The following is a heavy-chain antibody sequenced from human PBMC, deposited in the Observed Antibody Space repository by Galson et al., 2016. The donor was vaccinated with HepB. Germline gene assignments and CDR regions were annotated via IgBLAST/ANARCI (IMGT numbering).Heavy chain of an antibody. J-gene: IGHJ3*02. D-gene: IGHD4-17*01. CDR1: RFTFSRNA. Sequence: SLRLSCAASRFTFSRNAMHWVRQAPGKGLDWVAAISYDGRDKYYADSVKGRFTISRDNSRNMVYLEMNSLRPEDTAVYYCARAPYGDNDAFDIWGQGTMVSVSS. CDR2: ISYDGRDK. CDR3: ARAPYGDNDAFDI. V-gene: IGHV3-30-3*01.